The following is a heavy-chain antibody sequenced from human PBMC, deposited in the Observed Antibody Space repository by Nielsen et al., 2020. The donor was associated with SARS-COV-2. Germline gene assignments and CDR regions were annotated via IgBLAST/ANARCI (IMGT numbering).Heavy chain of an antibody. Sequence: GGSLRLSCAASGFTFDDYGMSWVRQAPGKGLEWVSGINWNGGSTGYADSVKGRFTISRDNAKNSLYLQMNSLRAEDTALYYCAKLPQGYYDSSGYYSYSDYWGQGTLVTVSS. CDR2: INWNGGST. D-gene: IGHD3-22*01. CDR3: AKLPQGYYDSSGYYSYSDY. J-gene: IGHJ4*02. V-gene: IGHV3-20*04. CDR1: GFTFDDYG.